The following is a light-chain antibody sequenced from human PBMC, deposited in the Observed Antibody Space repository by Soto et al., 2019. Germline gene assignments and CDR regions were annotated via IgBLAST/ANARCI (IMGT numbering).Light chain of an antibody. CDR2: NIS. Sequence: ESVLTQTPLSSPVALGQPASISCRSTQSLVHSDGNTYLSWLHQRPGQPPRLLIYNISNRFSGVPDRFSGSGAETDFTLKISRVEAQDVGVYYCMQATQLPPYTLGQGTKLEI. CDR3: MQATQLPPYT. CDR1: QSLVHSDGNTY. J-gene: IGKJ2*01. V-gene: IGKV2-24*01.